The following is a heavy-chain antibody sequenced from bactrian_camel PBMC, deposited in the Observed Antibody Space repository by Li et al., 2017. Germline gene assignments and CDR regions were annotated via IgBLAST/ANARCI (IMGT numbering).Heavy chain of an antibody. CDR3: ATGVYCAHELSPDEYDV. D-gene: IGHD3*01. J-gene: IGHJ4*01. CDR1: GYVFSGYC. V-gene: IGHV3S9*01. Sequence: HVQLVESGGGSVQAGGSLRLSCAAAGYVFSGYCMGWFRQVPGQEREGVASIDGDGNPTYGDSVKGRFTISRDNAKTTLFLQMNDLKPEDSGTYYCATGVYCAHELSPDEYDVWGRGTQVTVS. CDR2: IDGDGNP.